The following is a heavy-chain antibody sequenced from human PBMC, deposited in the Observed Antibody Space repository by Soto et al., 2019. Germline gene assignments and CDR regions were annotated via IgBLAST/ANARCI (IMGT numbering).Heavy chain of an antibody. CDR1: GYAFTSYY. Sequence: QVQLVQSGAEVKKPGASVKVSCKASGYAFTSYYMHWVRQAPGQGLKWMGIINPSGGSTSYAQKFQGRVTMTRDTSTSTVYMELSSLRSEDTAVYYCARGITMVRGVEGFDYWGQGTLVTVSS. J-gene: IGHJ4*02. CDR2: INPSGGST. CDR3: ARGITMVRGVEGFDY. V-gene: IGHV1-46*01. D-gene: IGHD3-10*01.